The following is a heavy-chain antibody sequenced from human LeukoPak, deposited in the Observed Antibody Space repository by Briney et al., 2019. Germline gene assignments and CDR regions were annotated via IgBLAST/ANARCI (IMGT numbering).Heavy chain of an antibody. J-gene: IGHJ4*02. CDR2: INGDGSST. CDR1: GFTFTTYW. V-gene: IGHV3-74*01. Sequence: GGSLRLSCAVSGFTFTTYWLHWVRQVPGEGLVWVSRINGDGSSTGYADSVKGRFTIFRDNAKNTLYLQMNSLRAEDTAICYCAREVVGANDYWGQGTLVTVSS. CDR3: AREVVGANDY. D-gene: IGHD1-26*01.